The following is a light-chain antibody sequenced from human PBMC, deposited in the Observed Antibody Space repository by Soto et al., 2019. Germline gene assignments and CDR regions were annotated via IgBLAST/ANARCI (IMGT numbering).Light chain of an antibody. CDR3: QNLDSAAFT. J-gene: IGKJ3*01. V-gene: IGKV1-27*01. CDR1: QGISNY. CDR2: AAS. Sequence: DIQMTQSPSSLSASVGDRVTITCRASQGISNYLAWYQQRPGKVPKLLIYAASTLQSDVPSRFSGSGSGTDFTLTISSLLPKDAATYYCQNLDSAAFTFGPGTKVDIK.